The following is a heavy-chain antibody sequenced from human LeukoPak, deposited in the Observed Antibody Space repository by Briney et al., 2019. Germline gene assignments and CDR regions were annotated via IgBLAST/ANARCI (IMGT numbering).Heavy chain of an antibody. CDR2: ISGSGGST. D-gene: IGHD3-22*01. Sequence: GECLRLSCAASVFTFSRYPMSWVRETPWKGLEWVSTISGSGGSTYYADAVKGRFTISRDNSKNTLYLQMNNLRAEDTAVYYCAKDTNYYDSSGIDYWGQGTLVTVSS. CDR1: VFTFSRYP. V-gene: IGHV3-23*01. CDR3: AKDTNYYDSSGIDY. J-gene: IGHJ4*02.